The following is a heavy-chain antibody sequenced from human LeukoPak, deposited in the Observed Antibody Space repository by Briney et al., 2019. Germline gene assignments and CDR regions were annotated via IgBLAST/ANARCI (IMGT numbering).Heavy chain of an antibody. V-gene: IGHV1-18*01. CDR3: ARFLSVPLLPHCSSTSCYRWFDP. D-gene: IGHD2-2*02. CDR2: ISAYNGNT. CDR1: GYTFTSYG. Sequence: ASVNVSFKASGYTFTSYGISWVRQAPGQGLEWMGWISAYNGNTNYEQKLQGRVTMTTDTFTSTAYMELRSLRSDDTAVYYCARFLSVPLLPHCSSTSCYRWFDPWGQGTLVTVSS. J-gene: IGHJ5*02.